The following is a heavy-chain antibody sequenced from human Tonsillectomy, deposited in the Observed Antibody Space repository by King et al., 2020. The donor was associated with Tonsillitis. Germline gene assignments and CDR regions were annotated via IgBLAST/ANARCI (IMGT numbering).Heavy chain of an antibody. J-gene: IGHJ6*03. CDR2: IWYDGSNK. CDR1: GFTFSSYG. D-gene: IGHD6-13*01. V-gene: IGHV3-33*08. Sequence: VQLVESGGGVVQPGRSLRLSCAASGFTFSSYGMHWVRQAPGKGLEWVAVIWYDGSNKYYADSVKGGLTISRDNSKNTLYLQMNSLRAEDTAVDYCARQAAAGKEYYYYYYMDVWGKGTTVTVSS. CDR3: ARQAAAGKEYYYYYYMDV.